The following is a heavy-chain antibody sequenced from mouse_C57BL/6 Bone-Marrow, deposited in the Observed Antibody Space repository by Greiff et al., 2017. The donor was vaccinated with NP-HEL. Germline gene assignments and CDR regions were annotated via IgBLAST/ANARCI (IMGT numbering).Heavy chain of an antibody. CDR2: INPYNCGT. J-gene: IGHJ2*01. V-gene: IGHV1-19*01. CDR1: GYTFTDYY. D-gene: IGHD1-1*01. Sequence: EVQLQQSGPVLVKPGASVKMSCKASGYTFTDYYMNWVKQSHGKSLEWIGVINPYNCGTSYNQKFKGKATLTVDKSSSTAYMELNSLTSEDSAVYYCARGGVYYGSSYFLDYWGQGTTLTVSS. CDR3: ARGGVYYGSSYFLDY.